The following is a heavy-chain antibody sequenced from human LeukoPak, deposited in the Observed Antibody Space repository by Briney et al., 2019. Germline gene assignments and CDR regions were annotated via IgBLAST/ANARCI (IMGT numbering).Heavy chain of an antibody. CDR1: GFTFSAHG. CDR2: ISYDGSNK. Sequence: GGSLRLSCTASGFTFSAHGMHWVRQAPGKGLEWVAVISYDGSNKYYADSVKGRFTISRDNSKNTLYLQMNSLRAEDTAVYYCAKEFRGLGQGDTAMAPGVWGQGTLVTVSS. V-gene: IGHV3-30*18. J-gene: IGHJ4*02. D-gene: IGHD5-18*01. CDR3: AKEFRGLGQGDTAMAPGV.